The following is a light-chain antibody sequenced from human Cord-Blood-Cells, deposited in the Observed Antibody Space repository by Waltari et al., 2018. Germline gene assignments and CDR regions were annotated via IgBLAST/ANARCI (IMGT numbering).Light chain of an antibody. V-gene: IGLV6-57*02. Sequence: NFMLTQPHSVSESPGKTVTISCTGSSGSIATHFLPWYPQRPGSAPTTVIYADNQRPSGVPDRFSGSIDSSSNSASLTISGLKTEDEADYYCQSYDSSNWVFGGGTKLTVL. J-gene: IGLJ3*02. CDR1: SGSIATHF. CDR3: QSYDSSNWV. CDR2: ADN.